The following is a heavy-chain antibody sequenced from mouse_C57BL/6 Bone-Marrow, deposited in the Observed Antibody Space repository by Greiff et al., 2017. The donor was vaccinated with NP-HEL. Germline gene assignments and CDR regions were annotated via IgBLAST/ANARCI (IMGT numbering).Heavy chain of an antibody. Sequence: QVQLQQPGAELVKPGASVKMSCKASGYTFTSYWITWVKQRPGQGLEWIGDIYPGSGSTNYNEKFKSKVTLTVDTSSSTAYMQLSSLTSEDSAVYYCARWGRIYDGYYDWYFDVWGTGTTVTVSS. CDR1: GYTFTSYW. CDR2: IYPGSGST. J-gene: IGHJ1*03. D-gene: IGHD2-3*01. CDR3: ARWGRIYDGYYDWYFDV. V-gene: IGHV1-55*01.